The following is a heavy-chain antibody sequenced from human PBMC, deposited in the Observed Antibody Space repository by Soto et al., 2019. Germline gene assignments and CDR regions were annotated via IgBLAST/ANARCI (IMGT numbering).Heavy chain of an antibody. CDR1: GFTFSSHG. CDR2: IWYDGNNK. D-gene: IGHD6-13*01. CDR3: VSQEYSSSRHYPNY. V-gene: IGHV3-33*01. J-gene: IGHJ4*02. Sequence: GGSLRLSCAASGFTFSSHGMHWVRQAPGKGLEWVAAIWYDGNNKRYADSVKGRFTISRDNSKNTLYLQMNSLRAEDTAVYYCVSQEYSSSRHYPNYWGQGTLVTVSS.